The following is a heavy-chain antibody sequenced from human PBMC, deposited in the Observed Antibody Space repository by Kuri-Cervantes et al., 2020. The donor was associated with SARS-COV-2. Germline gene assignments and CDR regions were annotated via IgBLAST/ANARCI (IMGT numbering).Heavy chain of an antibody. V-gene: IGHV1-18*01. CDR1: EGTLSKYA. CDR2: ISAYNGNT. Sequence: ASVKVSCKASEGTLSKYAISWVRQAPGQGLEWMGWISAYNGNTNYAQKLQGRVTMTTDTSTSTAYMELRSLRSDDTAVYYCAREEVVVAATHYYYYYYMDVWGKGTTVTVSS. D-gene: IGHD2-15*01. CDR3: AREEVVVAATHYYYYYYMDV. J-gene: IGHJ6*03.